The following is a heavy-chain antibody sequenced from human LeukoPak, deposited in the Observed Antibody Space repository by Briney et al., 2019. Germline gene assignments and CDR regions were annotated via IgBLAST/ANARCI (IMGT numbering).Heavy chain of an antibody. V-gene: IGHV3-20*04. CDR1: GFTFDDYG. CDR2: INWNGGST. D-gene: IGHD3-3*01. J-gene: IGHJ4*02. CDR3: ARGGITIFGVVIHSDY. Sequence: PEGSLRLSCAASGFTFDDYGMSWVRQAPGKGLEWVSGINWNGGSTGYADSVKGRFTISRDNAKNSLYLQMNSLRAEDTALYYCARGGITIFGVVIHSDYWGQGTLVTVSS.